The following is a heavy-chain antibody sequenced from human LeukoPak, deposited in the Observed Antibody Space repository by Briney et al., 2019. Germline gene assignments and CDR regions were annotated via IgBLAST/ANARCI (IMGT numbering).Heavy chain of an antibody. CDR3: ASDAPGLLGY. Sequence: PSETLSLICTVSGYSLSSGLYWGWIRQPPGKGLVWIGNHHHRRSTHYNPSLKSRVTISVDTSKNQFSLKLTSGTATDTAMYYCASDAPGLLGYWGRGTLVTVSS. CDR1: GYSLSSGLY. V-gene: IGHV4-38-2*02. D-gene: IGHD2-15*01. J-gene: IGHJ4*02. CDR2: HHHRRST.